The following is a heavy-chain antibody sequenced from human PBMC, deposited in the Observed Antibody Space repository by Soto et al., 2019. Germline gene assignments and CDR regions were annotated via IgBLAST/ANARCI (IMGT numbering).Heavy chain of an antibody. J-gene: IGHJ5*02. Sequence: EVQLVESGGGLVKPGGSLRLSCAASGFTFSSYSMNWVRQAPGKGLEWVSSISSSSSYIYYADSVKGRFTISRDNAKNSLYLQMNSLRAEDTAVYYCARSAAAGRWWFDPWGQGTLVTVSS. CDR3: ARSAAAGRWWFDP. V-gene: IGHV3-21*01. CDR1: GFTFSSYS. D-gene: IGHD6-13*01. CDR2: ISSSSSYI.